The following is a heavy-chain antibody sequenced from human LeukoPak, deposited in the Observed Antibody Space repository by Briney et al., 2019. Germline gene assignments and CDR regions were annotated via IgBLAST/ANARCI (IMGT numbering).Heavy chain of an antibody. CDR1: GFSFSMYS. V-gene: IGHV3-23*01. CDR3: ARKYASGTYPLDY. D-gene: IGHD3-10*01. CDR2: ISDNGAVT. J-gene: IGHJ4*02. Sequence: GGSLRLSCAASGFSFSMYSMSWIRQAPGKGLEWVSVISDNGAVTSYGDSVKGRFTISRDNSKNTLYLQMSSLRVEDTAVYYFARKYASGTYPLDYWGQGTLVTVSS.